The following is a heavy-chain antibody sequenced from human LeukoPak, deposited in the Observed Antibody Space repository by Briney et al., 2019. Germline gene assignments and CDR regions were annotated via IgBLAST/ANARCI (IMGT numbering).Heavy chain of an antibody. Sequence: GGSLRLSCAASGFTFSSYWMSWVRQAPGRGLEWVANIKQDGSEKYYVDSVKGRFTISRDNSKNTLYLQMNSLRAEDAAVYYCAKDQGSSGYYSTFDYWGQGTLVTVSS. D-gene: IGHD3-22*01. CDR2: IKQDGSEK. V-gene: IGHV3-7*03. J-gene: IGHJ4*02. CDR1: GFTFSSYW. CDR3: AKDQGSSGYYSTFDY.